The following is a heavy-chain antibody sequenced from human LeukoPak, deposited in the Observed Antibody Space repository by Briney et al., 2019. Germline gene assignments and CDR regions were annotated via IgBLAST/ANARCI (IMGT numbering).Heavy chain of an antibody. D-gene: IGHD4-17*01. CDR2: ISWNSGTI. Sequence: GRSLRLSCAASGLTLDDYAMHWVRQAPGKGLEWVSGISWNSGTIGYADSVKGRFTTSRDNAKNSLYLQMNSLRAEDTALYYCAGGNYGDYWYFDLWGRGTLVTVSS. CDR1: GLTLDDYA. CDR3: AGGNYGDYWYFDL. J-gene: IGHJ2*01. V-gene: IGHV3-9*01.